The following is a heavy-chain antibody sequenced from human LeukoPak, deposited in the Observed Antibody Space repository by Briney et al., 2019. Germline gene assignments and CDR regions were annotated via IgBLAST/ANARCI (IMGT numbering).Heavy chain of an antibody. CDR1: GFTFSNAW. D-gene: IGHD7-27*01. CDR3: ARLLTGWFDP. V-gene: IGHV4-59*12. CDR2: IYYSGST. J-gene: IGHJ5*02. Sequence: GSLRLSCAASGFTFSNAWMSWVRQAPGKGLEWIGTIYYSGSTYYNPSFKSRVIISVDTSKNQFSLKLSSVTAADTAVYYCARLLTGWFDPWGQGTLVTVSS.